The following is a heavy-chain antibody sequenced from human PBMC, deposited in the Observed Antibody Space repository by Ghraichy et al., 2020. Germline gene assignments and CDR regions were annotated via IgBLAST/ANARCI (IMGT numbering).Heavy chain of an antibody. CDR1: GYTFTSYD. CDR3: ARTATGATVITYYYYGMDV. V-gene: IGHV1-8*01. D-gene: IGHD4-17*01. Sequence: ASVKVSCKASGYTFTSYDINWVRQATGQWLEWMGWMNPNSGNTGYAQKFQGRVTMTRNTSISTAYMELSSMRSEDTAVYYCARTATGATVITYYYYGMDVWGQGTTVTVSS. J-gene: IGHJ6*02. CDR2: MNPNSGNT.